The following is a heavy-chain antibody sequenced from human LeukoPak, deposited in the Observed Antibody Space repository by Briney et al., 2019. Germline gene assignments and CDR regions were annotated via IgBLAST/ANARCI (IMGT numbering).Heavy chain of an antibody. Sequence: PGGSLRLSCAASGFTFSDYWMSWVRQAPGKGLEXXANINQDGSEKYYVASVTGRFTISRDNAKNSLYLQMNSLRVEDTAVYYCARRLYYYYGMDVWGQGTTVTVSS. V-gene: IGHV3-7*01. CDR3: ARRLYYYYGMDV. CDR2: INQDGSEK. D-gene: IGHD3-16*01. CDR1: GFTFSDYW. J-gene: IGHJ6*02.